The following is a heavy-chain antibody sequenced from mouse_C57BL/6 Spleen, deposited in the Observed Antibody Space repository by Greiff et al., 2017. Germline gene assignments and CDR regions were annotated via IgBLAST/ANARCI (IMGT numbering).Heavy chain of an antibody. Sequence: VQGVESGPGLVQPSQSLSITCTVSGFSLTSYGVHWVRQSPGKGLEWLGVVWRGGSTDYIAAFMSRLIITKDNSKSQFFFKMNSLQADATAIYYCAKDSMDYWGQGTSVTVSS. J-gene: IGHJ4*01. CDR3: AKDSMDY. CDR1: GFSLTSYG. V-gene: IGHV2-5*01. CDR2: VWRGGST.